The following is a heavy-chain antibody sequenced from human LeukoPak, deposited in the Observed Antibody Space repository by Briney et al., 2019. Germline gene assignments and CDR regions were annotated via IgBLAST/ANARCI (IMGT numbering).Heavy chain of an antibody. V-gene: IGHV1-69*05. CDR2: IIPIFGTA. CDR1: GGTFSGYA. J-gene: IGHJ3*02. D-gene: IGHD6-19*01. CDR3: ARDPRAVAGTKDAFDI. Sequence: SVKVSCKASGGTFSGYAISWVRQAPGQGLEWMGGIIPIFGTANYAQKFQGRVTITTDESTSTAYMELSSLRSEDTAVYYCARDPRAVAGTKDAFDIWGQGTMVTVSS.